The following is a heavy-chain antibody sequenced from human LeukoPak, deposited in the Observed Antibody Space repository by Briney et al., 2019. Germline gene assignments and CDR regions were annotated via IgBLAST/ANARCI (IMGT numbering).Heavy chain of an antibody. D-gene: IGHD6-19*01. Sequence: SETLSLTCAVSGGSTSSGGYSWSWIRQPPGKGLEWIGYIYHSGSTYYNPSLKSRVTISVDRSKNQFSLKLSSVTAADTAVYYCARGGSSGWTAHDAFDIWGQGTMVTVSS. CDR1: GGSTSSGGYS. CDR2: IYHSGST. V-gene: IGHV4-30-2*01. CDR3: ARGGSSGWTAHDAFDI. J-gene: IGHJ3*02.